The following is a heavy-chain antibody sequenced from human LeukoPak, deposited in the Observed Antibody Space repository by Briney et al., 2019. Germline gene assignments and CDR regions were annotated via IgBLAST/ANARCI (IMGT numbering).Heavy chain of an antibody. V-gene: IGHV1-24*01. Sequence: GASVKVSCKASGYTFTGYYMHWVRQAPGKGLEWMGGFDPEDGETIYAQKFQGRVTMTEDTSTDTAYMELSSLRSEDTAVYYCATGLGYGSRRDYWGQGTLVTVSS. CDR1: GYTFTGYY. J-gene: IGHJ4*02. CDR3: ATGLGYGSRRDY. CDR2: FDPEDGET. D-gene: IGHD3-10*01.